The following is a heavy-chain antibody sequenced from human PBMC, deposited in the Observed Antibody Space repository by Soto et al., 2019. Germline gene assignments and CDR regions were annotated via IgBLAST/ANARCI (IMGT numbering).Heavy chain of an antibody. Sequence: QVQLVESGGGVVQPGRSLRLSCAASGFTFSSYGMHWVRQAPGKGLEWVAVIWYDGSNKYYADSVKGRFTISRDNSKNTLYLQMNSLRAEDTAVYYCARGGYSYGQGDYWGQGTLVTVSS. V-gene: IGHV3-33*01. CDR2: IWYDGSNK. CDR3: ARGGYSYGQGDY. D-gene: IGHD5-18*01. CDR1: GFTFSSYG. J-gene: IGHJ4*02.